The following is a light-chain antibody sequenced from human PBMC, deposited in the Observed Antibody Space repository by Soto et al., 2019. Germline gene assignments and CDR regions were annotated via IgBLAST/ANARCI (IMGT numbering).Light chain of an antibody. CDR2: DAS. CDR3: QQGYSVPYT. J-gene: IGKJ2*01. V-gene: IGKV1-8*01. Sequence: AIRMTQSPSSFSASTGDRVTITCRASQGISSYLAWYQQKPGKAPKLLIYDASSLESGVPSRFSGNRSATDFTLTISNLLPEDSATYYCQQGYSVPYTFGPGTKVDIK. CDR1: QGISSY.